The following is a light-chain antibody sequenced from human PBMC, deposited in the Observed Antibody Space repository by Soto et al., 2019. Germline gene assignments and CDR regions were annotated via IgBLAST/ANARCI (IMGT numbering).Light chain of an antibody. CDR3: QKRHMWPIT. CDR2: ATS. J-gene: IGKJ5*01. Sequence: EIVLTPSPGTVSLSQGASATLSCRARQSISRSDLAWYQNSPGQSPRLLIYATSSRATPTPDRFTGGGAGTAFTLTIRGLEPEASAVYHCQKRHMWPITFGQGTRLEI. V-gene: IGKV3D-20*02. CDR1: QSISRSD.